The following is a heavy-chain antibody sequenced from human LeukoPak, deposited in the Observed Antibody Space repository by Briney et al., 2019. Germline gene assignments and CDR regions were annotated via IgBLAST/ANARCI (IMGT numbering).Heavy chain of an antibody. J-gene: IGHJ6*02. CDR1: GFTFSNYS. CDR3: VRIRDSGSYYFYYGMDV. Sequence: GGSLRLSCAVSGFTFSNYSMNWVRQAPGKGLEWASYISRSSSTILYADSVKGRFTISRDKAKNSVYLQMNSLRDEDTAVYYCVRIRDSGSYYFYYGMDVWGQGTTVTVSS. D-gene: IGHD1-26*01. CDR2: ISRSSSTI. V-gene: IGHV3-48*02.